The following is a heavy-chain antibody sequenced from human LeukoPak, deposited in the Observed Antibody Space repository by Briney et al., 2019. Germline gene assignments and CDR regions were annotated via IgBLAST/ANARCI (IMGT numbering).Heavy chain of an antibody. CDR3: ARDLAGPPQEAFDI. V-gene: IGHV3-53*01. CDR1: GFTVSSNY. Sequence: GGSLRLSCAASGFTVSSNYMRWVRQAPGKGLEWVSVIYSGGSTYYADSVKGRFTISRDNTKNSLYLQMNSLRADDTAVYYCARDLAGPPQEAFDIWGQGTMVTVSS. CDR2: IYSGGST. J-gene: IGHJ3*02.